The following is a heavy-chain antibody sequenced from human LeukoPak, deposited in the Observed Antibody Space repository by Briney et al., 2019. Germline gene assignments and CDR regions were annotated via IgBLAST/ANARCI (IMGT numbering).Heavy chain of an antibody. CDR1: GFTFRSHA. J-gene: IGHJ3*02. Sequence: GGSLRLSCVGSGFTFRSHAMSWVRQAPEKGLEFVSGIYENGGTTYYADSVRGRFTISRDNSKNTLFLQMNSLRAEDTAVYYCAKDKTTVTPRGLDIWGQGTMVTVSS. D-gene: IGHD4-17*01. CDR2: IYENGGTT. CDR3: AKDKTTVTPRGLDI. V-gene: IGHV3-23*01.